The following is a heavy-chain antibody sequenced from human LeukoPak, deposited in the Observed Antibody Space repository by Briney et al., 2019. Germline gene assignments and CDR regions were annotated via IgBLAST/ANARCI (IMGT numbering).Heavy chain of an antibody. V-gene: IGHV3-48*03. CDR3: AREIWFDS. Sequence: PGGSLRLSCAASGFTFSSYEMNWVRQAPGQGLQWVSYISGSGSTIWYADSVKGRFTISRDNAKNSLYMQMNSLRAEDTAVYYCAREIWFDSWGQATLVTVSS. CDR2: ISGSGSTI. J-gene: IGHJ5*01. CDR1: GFTFSSYE.